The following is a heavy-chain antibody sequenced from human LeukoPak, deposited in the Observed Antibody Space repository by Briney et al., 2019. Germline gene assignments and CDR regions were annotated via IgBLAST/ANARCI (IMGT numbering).Heavy chain of an antibody. V-gene: IGHV3-30*18. CDR3: AKESKQWLVRYFQH. J-gene: IGHJ1*01. Sequence: QSGGSLRLSCAASGFTFSSYGMHWVRQALGKGLEWVAVISYDGSNKYYADSVKGRFTISRDNSKNTLYLQMNSLRAEDTAVYYCAKESKQWLVRYFQHWGQGTLVTVSS. D-gene: IGHD6-19*01. CDR1: GFTFSSYG. CDR2: ISYDGSNK.